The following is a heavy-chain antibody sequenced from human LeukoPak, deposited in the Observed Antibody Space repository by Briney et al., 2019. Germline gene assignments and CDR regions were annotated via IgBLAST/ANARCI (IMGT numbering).Heavy chain of an antibody. J-gene: IGHJ4*02. Sequence: ASVKVSCKASGYTFTSYYMHWVRQAPGQGLEWMEIINPSGGSTSYAQKFQGRVTMTRDMSTSTVYMELSSLRSEDTAVYYCARDPISYSSSSAFDYWGQGTLVTVSS. D-gene: IGHD6-6*01. CDR3: ARDPISYSSSSAFDY. V-gene: IGHV1-46*01. CDR2: INPSGGST. CDR1: GYTFTSYY.